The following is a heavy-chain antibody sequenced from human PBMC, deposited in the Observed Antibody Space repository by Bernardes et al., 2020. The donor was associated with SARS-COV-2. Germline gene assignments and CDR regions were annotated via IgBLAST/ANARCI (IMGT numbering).Heavy chain of an antibody. CDR3: AKSVGSYGNYYYYGMDV. J-gene: IGHJ6*02. CDR1: GFTFSSYG. V-gene: IGHV3-30*18. CDR2: ISYDGSNK. Sequence: GGSLRLSCAASGFTFSSYGMHWVRQAPGKGLEWVAVISYDGSNKYYADSVKGRFTISRDNSKNTLYLQMNSLRAEDTAVYYCAKSVGSYGNYYYYGMDVWGQGTTVTVSS. D-gene: IGHD5-18*01.